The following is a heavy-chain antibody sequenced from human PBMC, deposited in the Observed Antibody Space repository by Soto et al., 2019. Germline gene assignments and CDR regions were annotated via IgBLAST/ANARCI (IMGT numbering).Heavy chain of an antibody. J-gene: IGHJ4*02. CDR2: IYYSGST. D-gene: IGHD3-22*01. CDR3: ARATLVVVRRNYYFDY. CDR1: GGSISSGDSY. Sequence: QVQLQESGPGLVKPSQTLSLTCTVSGGSISSGDSYWSWIRQPPGKGLEWIGYIYYSGSTYYNPSLTSRVTMSVDTSKNQFSMKLGSVTAADTAVYYCARATLVVVRRNYYFDYWGQGTLVTVSS. V-gene: IGHV4-30-4*01.